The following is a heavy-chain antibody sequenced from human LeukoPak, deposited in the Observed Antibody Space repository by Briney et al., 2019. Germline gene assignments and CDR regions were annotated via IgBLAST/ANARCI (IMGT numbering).Heavy chain of an antibody. J-gene: IGHJ2*01. CDR3: AREMSDTVTWGWYFDL. Sequence: HAGGSLRLSCAASGLSFSSYDMHWVRQATGKGLEWVSAIGTKGDTYYSDSVRGRSTISRENGKNSLYLQMNSLRAGDTAVYYCAREMSDTVTWGWYFDLWGRGTLVTVSS. CDR2: IGTKGDT. V-gene: IGHV3-13*01. D-gene: IGHD4-17*01. CDR1: GLSFSSYD.